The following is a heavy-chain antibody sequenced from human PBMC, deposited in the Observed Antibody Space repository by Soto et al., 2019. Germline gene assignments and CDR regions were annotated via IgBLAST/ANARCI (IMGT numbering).Heavy chain of an antibody. J-gene: IGHJ1*01. CDR1: GFTFSSYG. CDR3: ARDLHRLYGDEYFQH. D-gene: IGHD4-17*01. CDR2: IWYDGSNK. Sequence: QVQLVESGGGVVQPGRSLRLSCAASGFTFSSYGMHWVRQAPGKGLEWVAVIWYDGSNKYYADSVKGRFTISRDNSKNTLYLQMNSLRAEDTAVYYCARDLHRLYGDEYFQHWGQGTLVTVSS. V-gene: IGHV3-33*01.